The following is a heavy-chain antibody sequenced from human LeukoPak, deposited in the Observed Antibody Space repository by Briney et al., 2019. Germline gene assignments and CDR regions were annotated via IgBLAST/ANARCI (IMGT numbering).Heavy chain of an antibody. CDR3: ARDSRVGQWLVPFDY. J-gene: IGHJ4*02. V-gene: IGHV1-3*03. Sequence: ASVKVSCKASGYTFTSYAMHWVRQAPGQRLGWMGWINAGNGNTKYSQEFQGRVTITRDTSASTAYMELSSLRSEDMAVYYCARDSRVGQWLVPFDYWGQGTLVTVSS. D-gene: IGHD6-19*01. CDR2: INAGNGNT. CDR1: GYTFTSYA.